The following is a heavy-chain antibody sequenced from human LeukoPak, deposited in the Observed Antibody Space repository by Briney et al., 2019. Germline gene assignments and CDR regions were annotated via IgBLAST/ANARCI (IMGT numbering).Heavy chain of an antibody. Sequence: GGSLRLSCAASVFTFSNAWTSWVRQAPEKGREWDGCIKSKTDDRITGYAAAVKRRLTIPRHEQKNTLYLQMDNLKTEGTTVYYCPTDRGYYDILTGYLSPYCWGQGTLVTVSS. J-gene: IGHJ4*02. CDR3: PTDRGYYDILTGYLSPYC. CDR1: VFTFSNAW. CDR2: IKSKTDDRIT. D-gene: IGHD3-9*01. V-gene: IGHV3-15*01.